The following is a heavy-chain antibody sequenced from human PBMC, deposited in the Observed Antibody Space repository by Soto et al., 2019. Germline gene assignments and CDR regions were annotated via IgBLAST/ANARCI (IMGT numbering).Heavy chain of an antibody. CDR2: IYFRGNT. V-gene: IGHV4-39*01. CDR1: GDSINSDKYY. CDR3: ARLEGLATISYYFDF. D-gene: IGHD3-9*01. J-gene: IGHJ4*02. Sequence: QLQLQESVPGLVKPSETLSLTCSVSGDSINSDKYYWGWIRQPPGKGLEWIGSIYFRGNTYYNPSLQTRVTISLDKSKSQFSLKLNSETAADSAVYFCARLEGLATISYYFDFWGQGALVTVSS.